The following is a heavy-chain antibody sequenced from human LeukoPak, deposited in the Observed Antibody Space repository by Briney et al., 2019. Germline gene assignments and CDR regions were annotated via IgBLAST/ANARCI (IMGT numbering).Heavy chain of an antibody. D-gene: IGHD5-12*01. V-gene: IGHV3-30*02. Sequence: GGSLRLSCAASGFTFSNFGMHWVRQAPGKGLEWVAFIRYDGSNKYYADSVKGRFTISRDNSKNTLYLQMNSLRAEDRAVYYCAKDLEGYEDYWGQGTLVTVSS. CDR2: IRYDGSNK. CDR3: AKDLEGYEDY. J-gene: IGHJ4*02. CDR1: GFTFSNFG.